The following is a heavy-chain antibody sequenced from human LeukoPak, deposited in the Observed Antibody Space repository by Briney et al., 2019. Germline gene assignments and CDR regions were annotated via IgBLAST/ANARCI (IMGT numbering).Heavy chain of an antibody. Sequence: PSETLSLTCTVSGGSISSYYWSWIRQPPGKGLEWIGYIYYSGNTNYNPSLKSRVTISVDTSKSQFSLKLSSVTAADTAGYYCARDGYSYGYYTFDYGGQGTLVTVSS. D-gene: IGHD5-18*01. CDR3: ARDGYSYGYYTFDY. CDR2: IYYSGNT. J-gene: IGHJ4*02. V-gene: IGHV4-59*12. CDR1: GGSISSYY.